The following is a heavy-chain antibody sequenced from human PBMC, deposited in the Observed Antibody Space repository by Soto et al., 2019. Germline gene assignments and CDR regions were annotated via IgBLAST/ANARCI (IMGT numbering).Heavy chain of an antibody. V-gene: IGHV1-46*01. CDR3: ARESVGDSSGSSAFDI. J-gene: IGHJ3*02. D-gene: IGHD6-25*01. CDR1: GYTFTSYY. Sequence: ASVKVSCKASGYTFTSYYMHWVRQAPGQGLEWMGIINPSGGSTSYAQKFQGRVTMTRDTSTSTVYMELSSLRSEDTAVYYCARESVGDSSGSSAFDIWGQGTMGTVSS. CDR2: INPSGGST.